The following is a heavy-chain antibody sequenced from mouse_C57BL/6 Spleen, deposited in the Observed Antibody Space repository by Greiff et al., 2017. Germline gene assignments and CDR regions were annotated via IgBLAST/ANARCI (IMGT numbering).Heavy chain of an antibody. J-gene: IGHJ3*01. CDR2: IDPSDSYT. V-gene: IGHV1-59*01. D-gene: IGHD2-2*01. CDR1: GYTFTSYW. CDR3: ARNGIYGYDGFAY. Sequence: QVQLQQPGAELVRPGTSVKLSCKASGYTFTSYWMHWVKQRPGQGLEWIGVIDPSDSYTNYNQKFKGKATLTVDTSSSTAYMQLSSLTSEDSAVYYCARNGIYGYDGFAYWGQGTLVTVSA.